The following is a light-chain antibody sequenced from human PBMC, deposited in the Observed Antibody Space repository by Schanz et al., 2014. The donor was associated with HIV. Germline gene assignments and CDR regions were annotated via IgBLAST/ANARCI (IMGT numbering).Light chain of an antibody. Sequence: QSALTQPASLSGSPGQSITISCTGTSIDVGGYDYVSWYQQHPDKAPRLIIYDVSNRPSGVSSRFSGSKSGSAASLTISGLQAEDEADYYCSSYAGTSYVFGTGTKVTVL. CDR2: DVS. J-gene: IGLJ1*01. CDR1: SIDVGGYDY. V-gene: IGLV2-14*03. CDR3: SSYAGTSYV.